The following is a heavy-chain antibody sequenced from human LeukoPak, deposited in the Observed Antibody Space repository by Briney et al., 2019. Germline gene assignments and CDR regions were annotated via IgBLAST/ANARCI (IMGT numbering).Heavy chain of an antibody. CDR3: AKGRSSSWYACAGGY. D-gene: IGHD6-13*01. J-gene: IGHJ4*02. CDR2: ISGSGGST. V-gene: IGHV3-23*01. CDR1: GFTFSSYA. Sequence: PGGSLRLSCAASGFTFSSYAMSWVRQAPGKGLEWVSAISGSGGSTYYADSVKGRFTISRDNSKNTLYLQMNSLRAEDTAVYYCAKGRSSSWYACAGGYWGQGTLVTVSS.